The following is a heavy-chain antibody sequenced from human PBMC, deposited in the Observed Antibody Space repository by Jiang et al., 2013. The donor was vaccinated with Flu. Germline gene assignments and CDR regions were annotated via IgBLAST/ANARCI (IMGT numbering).Heavy chain of an antibody. CDR2: IYYSGST. CDR3: ARHIDY. CDR1: GDFINSDDNY. J-gene: IGHJ4*02. Sequence: GSGLVKPSQTLSLTCTVSGDFINSDDNYWSWIRQPPGKGLEWIGHIYYSGSTHYNPSLKSRATITVDTSKNQFSLSLRSVTAADTAVYYCARHIDYWGQGTLVTVSS. V-gene: IGHV4-30-4*01.